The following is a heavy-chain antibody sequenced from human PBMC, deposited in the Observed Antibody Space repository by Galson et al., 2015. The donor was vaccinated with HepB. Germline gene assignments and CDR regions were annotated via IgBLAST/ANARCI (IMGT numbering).Heavy chain of an antibody. V-gene: IGHV1-69*04. CDR3: ASRRCSGGSCYSAFDI. J-gene: IGHJ3*02. CDR1: GGTFSSYA. D-gene: IGHD2-15*01. CDR2: IIPILGIA. Sequence: SVKVSCKASGGTFSSYAISWVRQAPGKGLEWMGRIIPILGIANYAQKFQGRVTITADKSTSTAYMELSSLRSEDTAVYYCASRRCSGGSCYSAFDIWGQGTMVTVSS.